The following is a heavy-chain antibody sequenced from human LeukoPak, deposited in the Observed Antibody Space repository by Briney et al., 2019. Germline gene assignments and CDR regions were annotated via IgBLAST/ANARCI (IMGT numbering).Heavy chain of an antibody. CDR1: GGSISSRSHY. CDR3: ARRRERYSWNDLGGYFDP. D-gene: IGHD1-1*01. Sequence: SETLSLTCTVSGGSISSRSHYWVWIRQPPGKGLEWLGSIYYSGSTSYNPSLKRRLTISVDTSKNQFSLKLSAVTAADTAVYYCARRRERYSWNDLGGYFDPWGQGTLVTVSS. V-gene: IGHV4-39*01. CDR2: IYYSGST. J-gene: IGHJ5*02.